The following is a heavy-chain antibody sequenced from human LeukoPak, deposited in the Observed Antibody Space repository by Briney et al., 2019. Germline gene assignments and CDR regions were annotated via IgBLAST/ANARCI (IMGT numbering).Heavy chain of an antibody. J-gene: IGHJ4*02. CDR2: IYYSGST. CDR3: ARNHKSIAVAGTGYFDY. Sequence: SETLSLTCTVSGGSISSSSYYWGWIRQPPGKGLEWIGSIYYSGSTYYNPSLKSRVTISVDTSKNQFSLKLSSVTAADTAVYYCARNHKSIAVAGTGYFDYWGQGTLVTVS. CDR1: GGSISSSSYY. V-gene: IGHV4-39*07. D-gene: IGHD6-19*01.